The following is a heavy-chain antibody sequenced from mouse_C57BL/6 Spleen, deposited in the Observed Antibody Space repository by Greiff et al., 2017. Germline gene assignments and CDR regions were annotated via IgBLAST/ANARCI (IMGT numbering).Heavy chain of an antibody. CDR1: GYTFTSYG. D-gene: IGHD2-4*01. J-gene: IGHJ3*01. CDR3: ARSRDDYPWFAY. V-gene: IGHV1-81*01. CDR2: IYPRSGNT. Sequence: VKLVESGAELARPGASVKLSCKASGYTFTSYGISWVKQRTGQGLEWIGEIYPRSGNTYYNEKFKGKATLTADKSSSTAYMELRSLTSEDSAVYFCARSRDDYPWFAYWGQGTLVTVSA.